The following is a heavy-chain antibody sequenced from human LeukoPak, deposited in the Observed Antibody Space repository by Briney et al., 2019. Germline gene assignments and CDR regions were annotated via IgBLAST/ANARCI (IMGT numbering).Heavy chain of an antibody. J-gene: IGHJ6*03. D-gene: IGHD3-9*01. CDR3: ARGDKDMDV. CDR2: IYNSGST. V-gene: IGHV4-38-2*02. CDR1: GYSISSGYL. Sequence: SETLSLTCTVSGYSISSGYLWGWIWQPPGKGLEWIGTIYNSGSTYYNASLESRVTISVDTSKNQFSLKLSSVTAADTAVYYCARGDKDMDVWGKGTTVTVSS.